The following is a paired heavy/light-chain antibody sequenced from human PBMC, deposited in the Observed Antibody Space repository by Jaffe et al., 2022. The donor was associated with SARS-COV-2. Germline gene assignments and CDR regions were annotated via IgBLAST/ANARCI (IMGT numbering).Light chain of an antibody. CDR3: QQSYSSPLT. Sequence: DIQMTQSPSSLSASVGDRVTITCRASQSISNYLNWYQQKPGKAPKLLIYAASSLQSGVPSRFSGSGSGTDFTLTISSLQPEDFASYYCQQSYSSPLTFGGGTKVEIK. J-gene: IGKJ4*01. V-gene: IGKV1-39*01. CDR2: AAS. CDR1: QSISNY.
Heavy chain of an antibody. CDR2: SPTSGSA. V-gene: IGHV4-61*02. CDR3: ATQLTREITMMGYFYYGLDV. J-gene: IGHJ6*02. Sequence: QVQLQESGPGLVKPSQTLSLTCTVSGGSISSGSYYWSWIRQPAGKGLEWIGRSPTSGSANYNPSLKSRVTISVDTSKNQFSLKLRSVTAADTAVYYCATQLTREITMMGYFYYGLDVWGQGTTVTVSS. CDR1: GGSISSGSYY. D-gene: IGHD3-22*01.